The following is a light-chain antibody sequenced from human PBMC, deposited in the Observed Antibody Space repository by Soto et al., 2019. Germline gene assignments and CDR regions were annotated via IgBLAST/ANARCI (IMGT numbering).Light chain of an antibody. CDR2: EDN. V-gene: IGLV6-57*03. Sequence: NFMLTQPHSVSESPGKTVTISYTRSSGSIASNYVQWYQQRPGSAPTTVIYEDNQRPSEVPERFSGSIDSSSNSASLTISGLKTEDEADYYCQSYDSSNQGVFGTGTKLTVL. CDR1: SGSIASNY. CDR3: QSYDSSNQGV. J-gene: IGLJ1*01.